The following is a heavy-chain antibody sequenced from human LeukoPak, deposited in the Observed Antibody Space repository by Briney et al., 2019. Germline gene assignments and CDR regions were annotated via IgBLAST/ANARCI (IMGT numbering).Heavy chain of an antibody. CDR1: GFTFSAYG. CDR2: IRYDGSNE. CDR3: ARGSWYGEYFQH. V-gene: IGHV3-30*02. D-gene: IGHD6-13*01. J-gene: IGHJ1*01. Sequence: GGSLRLSCAASGFTFSAYGMHWVRQAPGKGLEWVSFIRYDGSNEYYADSVRGRFTISRDNSKNTLYLQMNSLRSEDTAVYYCARGSWYGEYFQHWGQGTLVTVSS.